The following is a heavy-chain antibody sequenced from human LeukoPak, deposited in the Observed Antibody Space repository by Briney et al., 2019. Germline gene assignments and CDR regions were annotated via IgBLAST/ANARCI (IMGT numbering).Heavy chain of an antibody. CDR1: GFAFSDYW. J-gene: IGHJ4*02. CDR2: INLGGSAK. CDR3: AAWGLHNY. V-gene: IGHV3-7*01. D-gene: IGHD7-27*01. Sequence: GGSLRLSCSASGFAFSDYWMNWVRQPPGKGPEWVANINLGGSAKLYVDSVKGRCTISRDNAKNSLYLQMNSLRVEDTAVYYCAAWGLHNYWGQGTLVTVSS.